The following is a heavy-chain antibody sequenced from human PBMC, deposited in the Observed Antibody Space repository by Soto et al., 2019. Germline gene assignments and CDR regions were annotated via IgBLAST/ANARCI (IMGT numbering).Heavy chain of an antibody. V-gene: IGHV3-23*01. CDR2: ISGSGGST. CDR1: GFTFSSYA. J-gene: IGHJ4*02. CDR3: AKGNRDIVVVVAAPSPDY. D-gene: IGHD2-15*01. Sequence: GGSLRLSCAASGFTFSSYAMSWVRQAPGKGLEWVSAISGSGGSTYYADSVKGRFTISRDNSKNTLYLQMNSLRAEDTAVYYCAKGNRDIVVVVAAPSPDYWGQGTLVTVSS.